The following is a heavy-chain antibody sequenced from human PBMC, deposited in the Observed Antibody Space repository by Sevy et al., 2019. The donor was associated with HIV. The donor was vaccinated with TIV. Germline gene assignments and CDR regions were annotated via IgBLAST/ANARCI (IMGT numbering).Heavy chain of an antibody. Sequence: TLSLTCAVSGGSISSGLYSWNWIRQPPGRGLEWIGYIYHTGNTYYNPSLKTRVTISVDRSKNQFSLRLTSVTAADTAVYYCARDSGDYPYYFDHWGQRTLVTVSS. V-gene: IGHV4-30-2*01. CDR2: IYHTGNT. D-gene: IGHD4-17*01. J-gene: IGHJ4*02. CDR1: GGSISSGLYS. CDR3: ARDSGDYPYYFDH.